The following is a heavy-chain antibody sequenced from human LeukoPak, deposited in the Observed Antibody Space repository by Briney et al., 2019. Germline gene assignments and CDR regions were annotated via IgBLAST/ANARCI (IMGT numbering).Heavy chain of an antibody. Sequence: GASVKVSCKASGYTFTGYYMHWVRQAPGQGLEWMGWINPNSGGTNYAQKFQGRVTMTRDTSISTAYMELSSLRSEDTAVYYCARDGGEAAQRDYWGQGTLVTVSS. J-gene: IGHJ4*02. CDR2: INPNSGGT. V-gene: IGHV1-2*02. CDR1: GYTFTGYY. D-gene: IGHD2-15*01. CDR3: ARDGGEAAQRDY.